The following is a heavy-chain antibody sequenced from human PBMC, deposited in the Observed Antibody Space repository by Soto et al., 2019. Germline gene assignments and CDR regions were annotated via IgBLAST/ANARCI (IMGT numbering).Heavy chain of an antibody. CDR3: ARDGDVNTGFGKDY. CDR1: GFTFSSYA. V-gene: IGHV3-23*01. CDR2: ISGSGGST. Sequence: GVSLILSCAASGFTFSSYAMSWVRQAPGKGLEWVSAISGSGGSTYYADSVKGRFTISRDNSKNTLYLQMNSLRAEDTAVYYCARDGDVNTGFGKDYWCQGTLVTGSA. J-gene: IGHJ4*02. D-gene: IGHD3-16*01.